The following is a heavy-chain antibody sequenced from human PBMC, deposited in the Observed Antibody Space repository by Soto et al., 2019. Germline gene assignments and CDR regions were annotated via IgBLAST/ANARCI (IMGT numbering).Heavy chain of an antibody. D-gene: IGHD1-1*01. CDR3: AKGVRRTWNKMDV. CDR2: ITWNSDIR. Sequence: EVQLVESGGDLLQPGGSLRLSCAGFGFSLDDYTMHWVQQAPGKGLEWVSGITWNSDIRAYAASVRGRFTVSKDSAKNSLYLQMNSLRIEDTALYYFAKGVRRTWNKMDVWGQGTAFIVSS. CDR1: GFSLDDYT. V-gene: IGHV3-9*01. J-gene: IGHJ6*02.